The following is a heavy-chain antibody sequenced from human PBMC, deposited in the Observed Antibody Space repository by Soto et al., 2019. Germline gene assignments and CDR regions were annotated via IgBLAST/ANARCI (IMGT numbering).Heavy chain of an antibody. V-gene: IGHV3-48*03. CDR1: GFTFSSYE. CDR3: AACGFWSGYYPVF. Sequence: EVQLVESGGGLVQPGGSLRLSCAASGFTFSSYEMNWVRQAPGKGLEWVSYISSSSSTIYYADSVKGRFTSSRDNAKNSLYLQMNSLRAEDTAVYYCAACGFWSGYYPVFGGQGTLVTVSS. CDR2: ISSSSSTI. J-gene: IGHJ4*02. D-gene: IGHD3-3*01.